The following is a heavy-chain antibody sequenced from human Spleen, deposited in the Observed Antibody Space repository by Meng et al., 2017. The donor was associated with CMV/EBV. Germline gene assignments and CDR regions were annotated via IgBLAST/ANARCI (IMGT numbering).Heavy chain of an antibody. CDR2: INHSGST. CDR1: GGSFSGSN. Sequence: KQLSQELLKHSRLLSPSFNVLGGSFSGSNWSWIRQPLGKGLEGIGEINHSGSTNYNPYIKSRVTISVDTSKNQFSLKLSYVTAADTAVYYCARYGPRRRPPFDPWGQGTLVTVSS. V-gene: IGHV4-34*01. J-gene: IGHJ5*02. CDR3: ARYGPRRRPPFDP. D-gene: IGHD4-17*01.